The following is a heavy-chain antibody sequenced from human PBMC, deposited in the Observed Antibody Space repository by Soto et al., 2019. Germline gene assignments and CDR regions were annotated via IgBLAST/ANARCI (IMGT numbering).Heavy chain of an antibody. V-gene: IGHV4-34*01. J-gene: IGHJ1*01. CDR2: INHSGGT. CDR3: ARGRGGVQH. D-gene: IGHD3-10*01. Sequence: QVQLQQWGAGLLKPSETLSLTCAVYGGSFSGYYWSWIRQPPGKGLEWIGEINHSGGTNYNASLKSRVSISGDTSKNQFSLKLSFVTAADTAVYYCARGRGGVQHWGQGTLVTVSS. CDR1: GGSFSGYY.